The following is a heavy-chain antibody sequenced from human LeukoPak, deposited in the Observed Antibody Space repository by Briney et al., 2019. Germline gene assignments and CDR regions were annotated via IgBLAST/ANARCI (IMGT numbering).Heavy chain of an antibody. CDR2: ISSSGSYI. D-gene: IGHD2-15*01. CDR1: GFTFSSYS. V-gene: IGHV3-21*01. CDR3: ARAYCRGGSCYSGDAFDI. Sequence: GGSLRLSCAASGFTFSSYSMNWVRQAPGKGLEWVSSISSSGSYIYYAASVKGRFTISRDNAKNSLYLQMNSLRAEDTAVYYCARAYCRGGSCYSGDAFDIWGQGTMVTVSS. J-gene: IGHJ3*02.